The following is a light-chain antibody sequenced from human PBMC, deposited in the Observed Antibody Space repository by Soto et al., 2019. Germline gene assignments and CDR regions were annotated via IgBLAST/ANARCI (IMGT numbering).Light chain of an antibody. CDR2: EGS. V-gene: IGLV2-23*01. CDR1: SIGLGSYNL. J-gene: IGLJ1*01. Sequence: VLTQPASVSGSPGQSITISCTGTSIGLGSYNLVSWYQHHPGKAPKLMIYEGSKRPSGVSNRFSGSKSGNTASLTISGLQAEDEADYSCCSYAGSGSYVFGTGTKVTVL. CDR3: CSYAGSGSYV.